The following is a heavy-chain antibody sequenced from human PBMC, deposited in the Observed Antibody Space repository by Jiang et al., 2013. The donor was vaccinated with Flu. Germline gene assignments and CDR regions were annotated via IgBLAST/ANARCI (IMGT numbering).Heavy chain of an antibody. D-gene: IGHD2-15*01. CDR2: IYWDDDK. V-gene: IGHV2-5*02. Sequence: KPTQTLTLTCTFSGFSLSSSGMGVGWIRQPPGEALEWLALIYWDDDKRHSPSLKSRLTIIRDTSKSQVVLVMTNMDPVDTATYFCAHGTRRESCRGGSCYHFDFWGQGTLVTVSS. J-gene: IGHJ4*02. CDR3: AHGTRRESCRGGSCYHFDF. CDR1: GFSLSSSGMG.